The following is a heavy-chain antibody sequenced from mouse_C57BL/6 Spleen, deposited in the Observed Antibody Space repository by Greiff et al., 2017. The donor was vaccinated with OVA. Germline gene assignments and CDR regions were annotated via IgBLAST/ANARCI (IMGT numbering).Heavy chain of an antibody. CDR1: GYTFTSYW. Sequence: QVQLQQPGAELVRPGSSVKLSCKASGYTFTSYWMHWVKQRPIQGLEWIGNIDPSDSETYYNQKFKDKATLTVDKSSSTAYMQLSSLTSEDSAVYYCARGTGGDYWGQGTTLTVSS. D-gene: IGHD4-1*01. CDR2: IDPSDSET. CDR3: ARGTGGDY. V-gene: IGHV1-52*01. J-gene: IGHJ2*01.